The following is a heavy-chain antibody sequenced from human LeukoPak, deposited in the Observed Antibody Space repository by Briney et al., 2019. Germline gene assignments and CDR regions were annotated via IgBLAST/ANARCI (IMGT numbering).Heavy chain of an antibody. D-gene: IGHD3-3*01. CDR2: INHSGST. Sequence: SETLSLTCAVYGGSFSGYYWSRIRQPPGKGLEWIGEINHSGSTNYNPSLKSRVTISVDTSKDQFSLKLSSVTAADTAVYYCAREGDFWSGYYNYYYYYMDVWGKGTTVTVSS. CDR3: AREGDFWSGYYNYYYYYMDV. V-gene: IGHV4-34*01. J-gene: IGHJ6*03. CDR1: GGSFSGYY.